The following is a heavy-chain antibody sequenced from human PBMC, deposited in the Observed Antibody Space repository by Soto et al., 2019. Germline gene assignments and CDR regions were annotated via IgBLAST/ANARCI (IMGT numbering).Heavy chain of an antibody. CDR3: AKDSAAMFKKVLGWSDP. CDR1: GFTFSSYG. CDR2: ISYDGSNK. Sequence: PGGSLRLSCAASGFTFSSYGMHWVRQAPGKGLEWVAVISYDGSNKYYADSVKGRFTISRDNSKNTLYLQMNSLRAEDTAVYYCAKDSAAMFKKVLGWSDPWGQGTLVTVSS. D-gene: IGHD5-18*01. J-gene: IGHJ5*02. V-gene: IGHV3-30*18.